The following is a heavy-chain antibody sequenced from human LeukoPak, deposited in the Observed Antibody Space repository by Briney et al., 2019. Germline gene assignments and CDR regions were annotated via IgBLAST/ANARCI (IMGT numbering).Heavy chain of an antibody. CDR3: AIERIRAAVIGWFDS. CDR2: ISSSGGLM. CDR1: GFAFSDYD. D-gene: IGHD2-15*01. V-gene: IGHV3-11*04. Sequence: PARSLRLSCAASGFAFSDYDMSCVRQAPGKGLEWVAKISSSGGLMYYADSLKGRFSISRDNAQKSLYLQMTSLKGEVSALYYCAIERIRAAVIGWFDSWGQGTLVTVSS. J-gene: IGHJ5*01.